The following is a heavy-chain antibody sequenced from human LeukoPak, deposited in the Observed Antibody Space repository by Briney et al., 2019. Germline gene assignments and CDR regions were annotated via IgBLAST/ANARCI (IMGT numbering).Heavy chain of an antibody. V-gene: IGHV4-30-2*01. J-gene: IGHJ4*02. CDR1: GGSISSGGYS. D-gene: IGHD3-22*01. CDR2: IYQSGST. Sequence: SQTLSLTCAVSGGSISSGGYSWSWIRQPPGKGLECIGYIYQSGSTYYNPSLKSRVTISVDRSKNQFSLKLSSVTAADTAVYYCARVNYYDSSGFYFGFWGQGTLVTVFS. CDR3: ARVNYYDSSGFYFGF.